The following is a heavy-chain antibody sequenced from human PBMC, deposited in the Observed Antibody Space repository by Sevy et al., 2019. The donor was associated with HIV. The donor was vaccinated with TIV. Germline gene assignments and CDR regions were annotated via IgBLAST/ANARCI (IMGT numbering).Heavy chain of an antibody. Sequence: GGSLRLSCAASGFTFSSYEMNWVRQAPGKGLVWVSYISNSGTTRSYSDSVRGRFTISRDNAGNSLYLQMKSLRAEDTAVYYCARDLPPSATTVAHFDYWGQGTLVTVSS. CDR1: GFTFSSYE. CDR3: ARDLPPSATTVAHFDY. J-gene: IGHJ4*02. D-gene: IGHD4-17*01. V-gene: IGHV3-48*03. CDR2: ISNSGTTR.